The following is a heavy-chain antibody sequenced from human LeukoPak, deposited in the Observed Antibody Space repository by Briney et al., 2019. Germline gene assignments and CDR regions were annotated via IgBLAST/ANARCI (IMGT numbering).Heavy chain of an antibody. CDR3: ASTSFRRSGWYGKHYNYYFMDV. CDR1: VDSISSYY. Sequence: PSETLSLTCTVSVDSISSYYWRWMRQPAGKGLECIGRIHTNGRTNYNPSLKSRVTMTVDTSKTQFSLKLSSVTGTDTAIYYCASTSFRRSGWYGKHYNYYFMDVWGKGTTVSVSS. J-gene: IGHJ6*03. V-gene: IGHV4-4*07. D-gene: IGHD6-19*01. CDR2: IHTNGRT.